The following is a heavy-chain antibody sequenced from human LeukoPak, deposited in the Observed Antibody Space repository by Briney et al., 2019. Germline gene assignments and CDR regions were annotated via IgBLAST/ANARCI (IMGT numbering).Heavy chain of an antibody. D-gene: IGHD4-17*01. J-gene: IGHJ4*02. V-gene: IGHV1-2*02. CDR3: ARDLSVYGDYSDY. CDR2: INPNSGGT. CDR1: GYTFTGYY. Sequence: ASVKVSCKASGYTFTGYYMHWVRQAPGQGLEWMGWINPNSGGTNYAQKFQGRVTMTRDTSISTAYMELSRLRSDDTAVYYCARDLSVYGDYSDYWGQGTLVTVS.